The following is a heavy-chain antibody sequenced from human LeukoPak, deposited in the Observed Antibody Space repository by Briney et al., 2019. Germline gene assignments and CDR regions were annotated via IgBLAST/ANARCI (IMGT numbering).Heavy chain of an antibody. V-gene: IGHV3-21*06. D-gene: IGHD1-14*01. Sequence: GGSLRLSGTASGLTFSTFGFNWFRQAPGKGLEWVASIGPTGSDRYHADSIKGRFTISRDNANNFLYLQMNSLRAEDTAVYYCATETNGRHYDYWGQGTLLTVSS. CDR3: ATETNGRHYDY. CDR1: GLTFSTFG. J-gene: IGHJ4*02. CDR2: IGPTGSDR.